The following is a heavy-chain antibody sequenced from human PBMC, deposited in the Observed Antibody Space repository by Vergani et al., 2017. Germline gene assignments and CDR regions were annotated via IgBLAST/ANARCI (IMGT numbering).Heavy chain of an antibody. J-gene: IGHJ4*02. CDR3: ARGSDIVVVPAAPTPREY. CDR1: GFTFSSYA. CDR2: ISYDGSNK. V-gene: IGHV3-30*04. Sequence: QVQLVESGGGVVQPGRSLRLSCAASGFTFSSYAMHWVRQAPGKGLEWVAVISYDGSNKYYADSVKGRFTISRDNSKNTLYLQMNSLRAEETAVYYCARGSDIVVVPAAPTPREYWGQGTLVTVSS. D-gene: IGHD2-2*01.